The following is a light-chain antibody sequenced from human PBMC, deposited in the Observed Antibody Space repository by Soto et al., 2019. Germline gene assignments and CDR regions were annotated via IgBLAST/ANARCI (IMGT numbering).Light chain of an antibody. CDR3: QQRET. CDR2: DAS. V-gene: IGKV3-11*01. J-gene: IGKJ5*01. CDR1: QSVSSN. Sequence: EIVLTQSPATLSLSPGERATLSCGASQSVSSNLAWYQQKQGQAPRLLIYDASSRATGIPAKFSGSGSGTDFTLTISSLETEDSAVYYCQQRETFGQGTRLEIK.